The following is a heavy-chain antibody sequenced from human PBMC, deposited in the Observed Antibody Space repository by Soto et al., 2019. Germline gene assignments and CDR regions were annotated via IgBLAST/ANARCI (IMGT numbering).Heavy chain of an antibody. CDR1: GFTVSSNY. Sequence: GGSLRLSCAASGFTVSSNYMSWVRQAPGKGLEWVSVIYSGGSTYYADSVKGRFTISRDNSKNTLYLQMNSLRAEDTAVYYCARDREASYDYIWGSYRPLGYYYYMDVWGKGTTVTVSS. CDR3: ARDREASYDYIWGSYRPLGYYYYMDV. D-gene: IGHD3-16*02. V-gene: IGHV3-66*01. J-gene: IGHJ6*03. CDR2: IYSGGST.